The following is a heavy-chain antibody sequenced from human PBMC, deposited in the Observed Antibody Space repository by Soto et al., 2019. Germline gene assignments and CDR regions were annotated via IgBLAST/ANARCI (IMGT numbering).Heavy chain of an antibody. Sequence: GGSLRLSCAASGFTFSNAWMSWVRQAPGKGLEWVGRIKSKTDGGTTDYAAPVKGRFTISRDDSKNTLYLQMNSLKTEDTAVYYCTTEITMVRGVIITRSDNENDAFDIWGQGTMVTVSS. CDR2: IKSKTDGGTT. CDR1: GFTFSNAW. V-gene: IGHV3-15*01. CDR3: TTEITMVRGVIITRSDNENDAFDI. J-gene: IGHJ3*02. D-gene: IGHD3-10*01.